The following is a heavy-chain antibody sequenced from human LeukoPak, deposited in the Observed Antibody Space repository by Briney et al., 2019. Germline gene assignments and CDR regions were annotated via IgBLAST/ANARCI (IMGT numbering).Heavy chain of an antibody. Sequence: GGSLRLSCAASGFTFSTYAMSWVRQAPGKGLEWVSAISGSDDRTNYADSVKGRFSISRDNSKNMLFLQMASLRADDSAVYYCAEAFREYSSTSYSAFDIWGQGTMVTVSS. CDR3: AEAFREYSSTSYSAFDI. D-gene: IGHD6-6*01. CDR2: ISGSDDRT. J-gene: IGHJ3*02. CDR1: GFTFSTYA. V-gene: IGHV3-23*01.